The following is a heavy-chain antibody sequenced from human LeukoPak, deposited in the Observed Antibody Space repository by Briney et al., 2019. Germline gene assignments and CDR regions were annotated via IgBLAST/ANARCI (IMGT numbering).Heavy chain of an antibody. Sequence: GASVKVSCKASGYTFTGYYMHWVRQAPGQGLEWMGWINPNSGGTNYAQKFQGRVTMTRDTSISTAYMELSRLRSDDTAVYYCASHIVVAGGATYWFDPWGQGTLVTVSS. J-gene: IGHJ5*02. CDR2: INPNSGGT. CDR1: GYTFTGYY. V-gene: IGHV1-2*02. CDR3: ASHIVVAGGATYWFDP. D-gene: IGHD2-2*01.